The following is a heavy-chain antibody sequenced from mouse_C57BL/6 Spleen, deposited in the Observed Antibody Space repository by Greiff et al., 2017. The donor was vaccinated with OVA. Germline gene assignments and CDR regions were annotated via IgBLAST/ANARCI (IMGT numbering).Heavy chain of an antibody. J-gene: IGHJ4*01. CDR3: ARHEGDYYYGSSWGYAMDY. Sequence: QVQLQQSGAELAKPGASVKLSCKASGYTFTEYTIHWVKQRSGQGLEWIGWFYPGSGSIKYNEKFKDKATLTADKSSSTVYMELSRLTSEDSAVYFCARHEGDYYYGSSWGYAMDYWGQGTSVTVSS. CDR1: GYTFTEYT. V-gene: IGHV1-62-2*01. D-gene: IGHD1-1*01. CDR2: FYPGSGSI.